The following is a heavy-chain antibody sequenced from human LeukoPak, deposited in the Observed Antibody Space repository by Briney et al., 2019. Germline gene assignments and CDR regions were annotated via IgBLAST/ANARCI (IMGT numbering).Heavy chain of an antibody. D-gene: IGHD3-22*01. CDR1: GFTFSSYA. CDR3: ASWRTNYYYDSSGYSFG. J-gene: IGHJ4*02. CDR2: ISGSGGST. Sequence: PGGSLRLSCAASGFTFSSYAMSWVRQAPGKGLEWVSAISGSGGSTYYADSVKGRFTISRDNSKNTLYLQMNSLRAEDTAVYYCASWRTNYYYDSSGYSFGWGQGTLVTVSS. V-gene: IGHV3-23*01.